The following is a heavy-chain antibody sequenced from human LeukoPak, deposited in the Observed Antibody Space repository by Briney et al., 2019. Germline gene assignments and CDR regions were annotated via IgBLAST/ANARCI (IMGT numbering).Heavy chain of an antibody. V-gene: IGHV4-30-2*01. J-gene: IGHJ4*02. CDR1: GGSISSGGYS. D-gene: IGHD3-22*01. CDR3: GAHSSGYSGGKEK. CDR2: IYHSGST. Sequence: SETLSLTCAVSGGSISSGGYSWSWIRQPQGKGLEWIGYIYHSGSTYYNPSLKSRVTISVDRSKNQFSLKLSSVTAADTAVYYCGAHSSGYSGGKEKWGQGTLVTVSS.